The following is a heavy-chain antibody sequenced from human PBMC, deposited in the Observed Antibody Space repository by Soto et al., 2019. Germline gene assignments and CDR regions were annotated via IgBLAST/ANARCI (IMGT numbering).Heavy chain of an antibody. CDR2: ISGCGGDT. D-gene: IGHD2-21*02. J-gene: IGHJ4*02. Sequence: EVQLLESGGGLVQPGGSLRLSCAASGFTFSNYGMSWVRQAPGKGLEWVSAISGCGGDTYHADSVKGRFTISRDNSKNTLYLEMNSLRAEDTAVYYCARDRGLLRCDWASFDFWGRGTLVTVS. CDR3: ARDRGLLRCDWASFDF. CDR1: GFTFSNYG. V-gene: IGHV3-23*01.